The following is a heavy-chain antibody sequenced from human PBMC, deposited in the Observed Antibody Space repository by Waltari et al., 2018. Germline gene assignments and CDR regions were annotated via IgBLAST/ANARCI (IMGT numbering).Heavy chain of an antibody. CDR3: ARGRITIFGLVIIGYYFDY. CDR2: VNHGGST. CDR1: GGSLSGYY. V-gene: IGHV4-34*01. D-gene: IGHD3-3*01. J-gene: IGHJ4*02. Sequence: QVQLQQWGAGLLKPSETLSLTCAVYGGSLSGYYGSWIRKHPGKGLEWIGEVNHGGSTTYTPSLKRRVTISVDTSKNQFSLKLRSVTAAATAVYYCARGRITIFGLVIIGYYFDYWGQGTLVTVSS.